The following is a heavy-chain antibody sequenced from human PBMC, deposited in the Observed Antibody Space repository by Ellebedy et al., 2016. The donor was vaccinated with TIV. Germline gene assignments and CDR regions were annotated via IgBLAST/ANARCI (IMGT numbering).Heavy chain of an antibody. V-gene: IGHV3-53*01. J-gene: IGHJ2*01. Sequence: PGGSLRLSCAASGFTVSSNYMSWVRQAPGNGLEWVSVIYSGSSTYYADSVKGRFIISRDNSKNTLYLQMNSLRAEDTAVYYCARGPYSNDWYFDLWGRGTLVTVSS. CDR2: IYSGSST. D-gene: IGHD6-13*01. CDR1: GFTVSSNY. CDR3: ARGPYSNDWYFDL.